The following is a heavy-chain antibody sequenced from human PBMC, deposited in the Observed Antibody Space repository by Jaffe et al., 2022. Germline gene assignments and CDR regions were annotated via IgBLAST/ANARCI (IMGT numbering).Heavy chain of an antibody. Sequence: EEQLVQSGAEVKKPGESLKISCKGSAYRFTTYWIGWVRQMPGKGLEWMGIIYPSDSDTRYSPSFQGQVTISADKSITTTYLQWTSLKPSDTAMYYCASHSGRVSAFDIWGQGTMVTVSS. J-gene: IGHJ3*02. CDR2: IYPSDSDT. CDR3: ASHSGRVSAFDI. CDR1: AYRFTTYW. D-gene: IGHD6-25*01. V-gene: IGHV5-51*03.